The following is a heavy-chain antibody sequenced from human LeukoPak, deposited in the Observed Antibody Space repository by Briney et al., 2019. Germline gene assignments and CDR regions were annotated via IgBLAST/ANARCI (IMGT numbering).Heavy chain of an antibody. Sequence: PGGSLRLSCAASGFTFSTHDVNWVRQAPGKGLEWVSFINSRSSTIYYADSVKGRFTISRDNAKDLLYLQMNSLRAEDTAVYYCTSHTGTGDAFRPFHIWGQGTLVTVSS. J-gene: IGHJ4*02. D-gene: IGHD2-21*02. CDR1: GFTFSTHD. V-gene: IGHV3-48*04. CDR2: INSRSSTI. CDR3: TSHTGTGDAFRPFHI.